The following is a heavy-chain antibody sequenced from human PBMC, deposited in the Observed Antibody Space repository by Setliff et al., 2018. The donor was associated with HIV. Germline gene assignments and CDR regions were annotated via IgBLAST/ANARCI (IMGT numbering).Heavy chain of an antibody. V-gene: IGHV4-39*01. D-gene: IGHD3-9*01. Sequence: PSETLSLTCTVSGGSISNSRYYWSWIRQPPGKGLEWIGSIYYSGSTYYNPSLKSRVTISVDTSKNQFSLKVSSVTAADTAIYYCARVYYDLLTAEAANFDYWGQGTLVTVSS. CDR2: IYYSGST. CDR1: GGSISNSRYY. CDR3: ARVYYDLLTAEAANFDY. J-gene: IGHJ4*02.